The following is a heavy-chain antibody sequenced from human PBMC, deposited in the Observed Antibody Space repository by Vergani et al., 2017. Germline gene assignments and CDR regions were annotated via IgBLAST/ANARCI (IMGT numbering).Heavy chain of an antibody. CDR2: IYTSGST. CDR1: GGSISSGSYY. Sequence: QVQLPESGPGLVKPSQTLSLTCTVSGGSISSGSYYWSWIRQPAGKGLEWIGRIYTSGSTNYNPSLKSRVTISVDTSKNQFSLKLSSVPAADTAVYYCAGEEHYAILTGVYCGGMDDWGQGTTVTVSS. J-gene: IGHJ6*02. CDR3: AGEEHYAILTGVYCGGMDD. V-gene: IGHV4-61*02. D-gene: IGHD3-9*01.